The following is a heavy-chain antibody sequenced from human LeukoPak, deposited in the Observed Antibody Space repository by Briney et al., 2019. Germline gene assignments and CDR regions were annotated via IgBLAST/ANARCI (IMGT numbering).Heavy chain of an antibody. Sequence: ASETLSLTCTVSGGSISGYYWNWIRQPAGKGLEWIGRIYTSGSTNYNPSLNSRVTMSIDTSKNQFSLKLSSVTAADTAVYYCAREFTMVRGVFDFWGQGTLVTVSS. V-gene: IGHV4-4*07. D-gene: IGHD3-10*01. CDR1: GGSISGYY. J-gene: IGHJ4*02. CDR3: AREFTMVRGVFDF. CDR2: IYTSGST.